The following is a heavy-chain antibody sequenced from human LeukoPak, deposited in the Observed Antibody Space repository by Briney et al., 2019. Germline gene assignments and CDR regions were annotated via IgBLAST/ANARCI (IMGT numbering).Heavy chain of an antibody. V-gene: IGHV3-11*01. CDR2: ISSSGSTI. CDR3: AREWELLSDAFDI. Sequence: GGSLRLSCAASGFAFSDYYMSWLRQAPGKGLEWVSYISSSGSTIYYADSVKGRFTISRDNAKNSLYLQMNSLRAEDTAVYYCAREWELLSDAFDIWGQGTMVTVSS. J-gene: IGHJ3*02. CDR1: GFAFSDYY. D-gene: IGHD1-26*01.